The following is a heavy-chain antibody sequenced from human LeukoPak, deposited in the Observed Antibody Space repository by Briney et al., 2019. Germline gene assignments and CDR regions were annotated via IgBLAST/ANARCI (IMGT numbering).Heavy chain of an antibody. Sequence: GGSLRLSCAASGFTFSDHHMDWVRQAPGKGLEWVGRTRNKANSYTAEYATSVKGRFTISRDVSKNSLYLQMSSLKTEDTAVYYCGRSSSNVPLDYWGQGTLVTVSS. J-gene: IGHJ4*02. CDR2: TRNKANSYTA. CDR3: GRSSSNVPLDY. D-gene: IGHD4-11*01. CDR1: GFTFSDHH. V-gene: IGHV3-72*01.